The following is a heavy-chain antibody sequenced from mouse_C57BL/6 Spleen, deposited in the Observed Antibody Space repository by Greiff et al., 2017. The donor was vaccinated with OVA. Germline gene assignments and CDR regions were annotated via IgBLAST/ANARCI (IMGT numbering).Heavy chain of an antibody. D-gene: IGHD1-1*01. J-gene: IGHJ4*01. CDR1: GYTFTSYW. Sequence: QVQLQQPGAELVRPGTSVKLSCKASGYTFTSYWMHWVKQRPGQGLEWIGVIDPSDSYTNYNQKFKGKATLTVDTSSSTAYMQLSSLTSEDSAVYYCARNYGSVYVMDYWGQGTSVTVSS. CDR2: IDPSDSYT. CDR3: ARNYGSVYVMDY. V-gene: IGHV1-59*01.